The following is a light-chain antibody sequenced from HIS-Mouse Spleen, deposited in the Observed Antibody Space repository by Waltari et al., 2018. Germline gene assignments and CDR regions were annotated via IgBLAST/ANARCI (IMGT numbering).Light chain of an antibody. CDR3: QQRSNWGYT. CDR1: QSVSSY. Sequence: EIVLTQSPATLSLSPGARPPLSCRASQSVSSYLAWYQQKPGQAPRLLIYDASNRATGIPARFSGSGSGTDFTLTISSLGPEDFAVYYCQQRSNWGYTFGQGTKLEIK. CDR2: DAS. V-gene: IGKV3-11*01. J-gene: IGKJ2*01.